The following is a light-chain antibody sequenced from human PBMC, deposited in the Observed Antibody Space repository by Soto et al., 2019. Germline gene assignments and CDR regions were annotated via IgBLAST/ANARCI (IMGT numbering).Light chain of an antibody. CDR1: QSLNSW. J-gene: IGKJ2*01. CDR3: QQYNTYS. V-gene: IGKV1-5*03. CDR2: KTS. Sequence: DMQMTQSPSTLSASVGDRVSITCRASQSLNSWLAWYQQKPGKAPKLLIYKTSTLESGVPSRFSGSGSGTELTLTISNLQPDAFATYYCQQYNTYSFGQGTKLEIK.